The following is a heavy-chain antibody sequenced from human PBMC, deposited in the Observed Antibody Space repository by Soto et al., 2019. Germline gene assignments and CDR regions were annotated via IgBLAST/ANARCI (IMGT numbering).Heavy chain of an antibody. J-gene: IGHJ4*02. CDR3: ARVPVVIPAAIRPFFGY. CDR1: GYTFIDYG. Sequence: GASVKVSCKASGYTFIDYGISWVRQAPGQGLEWMGWISVYNGDTKYAQRLQGRVTMTTDTSTSTAYMELRSLRSDDTAVYFCARVPVVIPAAIRPFFGYWGQGTLVTVSS. V-gene: IGHV1-18*04. D-gene: IGHD2-2*02. CDR2: ISVYNGDT.